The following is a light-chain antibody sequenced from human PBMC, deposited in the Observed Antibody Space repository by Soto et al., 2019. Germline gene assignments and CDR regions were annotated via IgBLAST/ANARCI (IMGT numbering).Light chain of an antibody. CDR1: SSDVGAYNY. CDR3: ISYTSTSTLV. Sequence: QSALTQPASLSGSPGQSITISCTGTSSDVGAYNYVSWYQQHPGKAPNLIIYEVSYWPSGISNRFSGSKSGNTASLTISGLQAEDEADYYCISYTSTSTLVFGGGTKLTVL. J-gene: IGLJ3*02. CDR2: EVS. V-gene: IGLV2-14*01.